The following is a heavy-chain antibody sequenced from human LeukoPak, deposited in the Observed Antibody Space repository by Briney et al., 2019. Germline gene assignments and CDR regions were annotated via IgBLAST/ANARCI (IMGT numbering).Heavy chain of an antibody. Sequence: GGSLRLSCAASGFKFSSNWMSGVRQAPGKGVEWVANIKQDGVEKYYVDSVKGPFTISRDNAKNSLYQQMNSLRAEDTAVYYCAREGPSVTPYYWGQGTLVTVSS. D-gene: IGHD4-17*01. CDR1: GFKFSSNW. J-gene: IGHJ4*02. V-gene: IGHV3-7*01. CDR2: IKQDGVEK. CDR3: AREGPSVTPYY.